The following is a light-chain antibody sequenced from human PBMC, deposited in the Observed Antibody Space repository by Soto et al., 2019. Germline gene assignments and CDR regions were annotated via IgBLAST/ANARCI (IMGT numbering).Light chain of an antibody. CDR3: TSYTSSTTYF. V-gene: IGLV2-14*03. J-gene: IGLJ1*01. CDR2: NVS. CDR1: TNDFNYYNS. Sequence: QSVLTQPASVSGSPGQSITISCTGTTNDFNYYNSVSWYQHHPGQAPKLMIYNVSNRPSGVSYRFSGSKSGNTASLTISGLQAEDEADYYCTSYTSSTTYFFGTGTKVTVL.